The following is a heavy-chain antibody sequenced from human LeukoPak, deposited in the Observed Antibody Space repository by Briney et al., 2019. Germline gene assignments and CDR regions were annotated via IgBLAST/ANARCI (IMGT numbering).Heavy chain of an antibody. Sequence: PSGTLSLTCTVSGGSISSYYWSWIRQPPGKGLEWIGYIYYSGSTNYNLSLKSRVTMSVDTSKNQFSLKLSSVTAADTAVYYCARVSLGYYFDYWGQGTQVTVSS. V-gene: IGHV4-59*12. J-gene: IGHJ4*02. CDR2: IYYSGST. CDR1: GGSISSYY. CDR3: ARVSLGYYFDY. D-gene: IGHD3-16*01.